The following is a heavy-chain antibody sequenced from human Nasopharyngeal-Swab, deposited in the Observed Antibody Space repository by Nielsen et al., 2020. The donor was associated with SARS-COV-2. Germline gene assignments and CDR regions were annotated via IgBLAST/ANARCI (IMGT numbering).Heavy chain of an antibody. Sequence: GESLKISRAASGFTFSNAWMSWVRQAPGKGLEWVGRIKSKTDGGTTDYAAPVKGRFTISRDDSKNTLYLQMNSLKTEDTAVYYCARDQILQEYYYDSSGYWGIDYWGQGTLVTVSS. D-gene: IGHD3-22*01. CDR1: GFTFSNAW. J-gene: IGHJ4*02. CDR2: IKSKTDGGTT. CDR3: ARDQILQEYYYDSSGYWGIDY. V-gene: IGHV3-15*01.